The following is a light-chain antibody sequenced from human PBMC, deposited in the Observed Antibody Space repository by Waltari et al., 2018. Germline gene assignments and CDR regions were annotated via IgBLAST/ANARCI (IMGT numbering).Light chain of an antibody. CDR3: QQYYSTPWT. CDR1: QSVLYSSNNKSY. CDR2: WAS. J-gene: IGKJ1*01. V-gene: IGKV4-1*01. Sequence: DIVMTQSPDSLAVSLGERANINCKSSQSVLYSSNNKSYLAWYQHKPGQPPKLLIYWASTRESWVPDRFSGSGSGTDFTLTISSLQAEDVAVYYCQQYYSTPWTFGQGTKVEI.